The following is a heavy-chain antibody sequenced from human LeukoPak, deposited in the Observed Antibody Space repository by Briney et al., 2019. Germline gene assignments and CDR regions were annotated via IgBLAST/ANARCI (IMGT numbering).Heavy chain of an antibody. D-gene: IGHD6-6*01. CDR2: ISGSGGST. CDR1: GFTFSSYA. Sequence: GSLRLSCAASGFTFSSYAMSWVRQAPGKGLEWVSAISGSGGSTYYADSVKGRFTISRDNSKNTLYPQMNSLRAEDTAVYYCAKARRGVRDYFDYWGQGTLVTVSS. CDR3: AKARRGVRDYFDY. V-gene: IGHV3-23*01. J-gene: IGHJ4*02.